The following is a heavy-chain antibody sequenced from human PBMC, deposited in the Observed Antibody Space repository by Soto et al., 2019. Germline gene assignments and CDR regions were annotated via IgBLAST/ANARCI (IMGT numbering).Heavy chain of an antibody. J-gene: IGHJ4*02. CDR2: ISGFNGQT. CDR1: GNTFASHS. D-gene: IGHD3-10*01. CDR3: ARVDPRGVAVVRDY. V-gene: IGHV1-18*01. Sequence: QVQLVQSGPEVKKPGASVKVSCKASGNTFASHSFSWVRQAPGQGLEWMGWISGFNGQTNYALKFQGRVTLTTDTSTSIAYMELRSLRSDDTAVYFCARVDPRGVAVVRDYWGQGTLVTVSS.